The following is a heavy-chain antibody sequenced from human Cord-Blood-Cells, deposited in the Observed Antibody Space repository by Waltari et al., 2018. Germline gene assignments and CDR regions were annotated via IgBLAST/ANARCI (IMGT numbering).Heavy chain of an antibody. CDR2: IYYSVST. D-gene: IGHD4-17*01. CDR3: ARTTVTTGAFDI. J-gene: IGHJ3*02. Sequence: QVQLQESGPGLGKPSQTLSLTCTVSGGSISSGYYYWSWIRQPPGKGLEWIGYIYYSVSTYYNPPLKSRVTISVDTSKNQFSLKLSSVTAADTAVYYCARTTVTTGAFDIWGQGTMVTVSS. CDR1: GGSISSGYYY. V-gene: IGHV4-30-4*01.